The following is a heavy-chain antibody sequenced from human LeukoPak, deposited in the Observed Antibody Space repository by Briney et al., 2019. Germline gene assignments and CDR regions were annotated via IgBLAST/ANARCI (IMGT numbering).Heavy chain of an antibody. CDR3: ARAYGSGSYYTDY. J-gene: IGHJ4*02. V-gene: IGHV3-48*01. CDR2: ISSSSSTI. Sequence: GGSLRLSSAASGFTFSSYSMNWVRQAPGKGLEWVSYISSSSSTIYYADSVKGRFTISRDNAKNSLYLQMNNLRAEDTAVYYCARAYGSGSYYTDYWGQGTLVTVSS. D-gene: IGHD3-10*01. CDR1: GFTFSSYS.